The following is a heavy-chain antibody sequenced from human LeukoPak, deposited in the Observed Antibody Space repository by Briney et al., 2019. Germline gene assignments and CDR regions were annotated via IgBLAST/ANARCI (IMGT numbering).Heavy chain of an antibody. J-gene: IGHJ4*02. Sequence: SETLSLTCTVSGGSISSYYWSWIRQPPGKGLEWIGYIYYSGSTNYIPSLKSRVTISVDTSKNQFSLKLSSVTAADTAVYYCARGHGDYPFDYWGQGTLVTVSS. CDR2: IYYSGST. D-gene: IGHD4-17*01. V-gene: IGHV4-59*01. CDR3: ARGHGDYPFDY. CDR1: GGSISSYY.